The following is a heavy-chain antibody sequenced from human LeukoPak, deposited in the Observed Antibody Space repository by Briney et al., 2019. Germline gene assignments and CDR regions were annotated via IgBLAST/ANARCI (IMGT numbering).Heavy chain of an antibody. J-gene: IGHJ5*02. CDR1: GYTFTSYD. CDR2: MNPNSGNT. Sequence: ASVKVSCKASGYTFTSYDINWVRQATGQGLEWMGWMNPNSGNTGYAQKFQGRVTMTRNTSISTAYMELSSLRSEDTAVYYCAGAFRGVMGMYNWFDPWGQGTLVTVSS. V-gene: IGHV1-8*01. CDR3: AGAFRGVMGMYNWFDP. D-gene: IGHD3-16*01.